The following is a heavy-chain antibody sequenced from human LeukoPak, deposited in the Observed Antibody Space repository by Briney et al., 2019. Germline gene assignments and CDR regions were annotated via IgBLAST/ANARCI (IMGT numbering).Heavy chain of an antibody. D-gene: IGHD5-12*01. CDR2: INHRGST. J-gene: IGHJ6*04. V-gene: IGHV4-34*01. Sequence: PSETLSLTCAVYGGSFSGYYWSWIRQPPGKGLEWIGEINHRGSTNYNPSLKSRVTISVDTSKNQFSLKLSSVTAADTAVYYCARRYSGYNYYYYYGMDVWGKGTTVTVSS. CDR1: GGSFSGYY. CDR3: ARRYSGYNYYYYYGMDV.